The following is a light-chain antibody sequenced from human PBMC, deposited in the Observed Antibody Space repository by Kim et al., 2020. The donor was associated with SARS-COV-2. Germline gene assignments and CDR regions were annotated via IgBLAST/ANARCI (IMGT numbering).Light chain of an antibody. Sequence: PGQTATTGWSGGSSNIAINHVSWYQQLPGAAPKLLIYDDFRRSSGTPDRFSGSKSGTSATLAITGLHTGDEADYYCGSWDNSLFGVFGSGTKVTVL. J-gene: IGLJ1*01. CDR1: SSNIAINH. V-gene: IGLV1-51*01. CDR3: GSWDNSLFGV. CDR2: DDF.